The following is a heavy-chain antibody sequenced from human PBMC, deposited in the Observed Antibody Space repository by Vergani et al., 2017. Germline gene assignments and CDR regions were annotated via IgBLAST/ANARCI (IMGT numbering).Heavy chain of an antibody. CDR3: ARALLVGATSYDAFDI. CDR2: IIPIFGTA. Sequence: QVQLVQSGAEVKKPGASVKVSCKASGYTFTGYYMHWVRQAPGQGLEWMGGIIPIFGTANYAQKFQGRVTITADKSTSTAYMELSSLRSEDTAVYYCARALLVGATSYDAFDIWGQGTMVTVSS. J-gene: IGHJ3*02. CDR1: GYTFTGYY. V-gene: IGHV1-69*06. D-gene: IGHD1-26*01.